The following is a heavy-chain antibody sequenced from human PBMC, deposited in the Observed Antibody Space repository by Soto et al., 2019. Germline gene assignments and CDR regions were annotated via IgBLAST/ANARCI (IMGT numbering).Heavy chain of an antibody. CDR3: AREDANAMAV. CDR2: INPNSGDT. J-gene: IGHJ6*02. Sequence: RASLKVSCKASGYTFTGNYMHWVRQAPGQGLEWMGWINPNSGDTNYAQKFQGRVTMTRDTSISTAYMELSRLRSDDTAVYYCAREDANAMAVWGQGTTVTVSS. V-gene: IGHV1-2*02. CDR1: GYTFTGNY.